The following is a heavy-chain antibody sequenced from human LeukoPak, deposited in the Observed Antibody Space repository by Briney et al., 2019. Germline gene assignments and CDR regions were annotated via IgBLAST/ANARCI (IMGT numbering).Heavy chain of an antibody. V-gene: IGHV1-46*01. D-gene: IGHD3-22*01. CDR2: INPSGGST. J-gene: IGHJ4*02. Sequence: ASVKVSCKASGYTFTSYYMHWVRQAPGQGLELMGIINPSGGSTSYAQKFQGRVTMTRDTSTSPVYMELSSLRSEDTAVYYCARGTTYYYDSSGYYLGTPVGYWGQGTLVTVSS. CDR1: GYTFTSYY. CDR3: ARGTTYYYDSSGYYLGTPVGY.